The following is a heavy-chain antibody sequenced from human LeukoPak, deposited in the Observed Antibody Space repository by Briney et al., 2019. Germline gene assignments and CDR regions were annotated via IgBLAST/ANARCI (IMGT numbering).Heavy chain of an antibody. CDR1: GDSVSSNSAA. J-gene: IGHJ5*02. D-gene: IGHD3-22*01. CDR2: TYYRSKWYN. V-gene: IGHV6-1*01. CDR3: ARDESVTYYYDSSKRPTPRRWFDP. Sequence: SQTLSLTCAISGDSVSSNSAAWNWIRQSPSRGLEWLGRTYYRSKWYNDYAVSVKSRITINPDTSKNQFSLQLNSVTPEDTAVYYCARDESVTYYYDSSKRPTPRRWFDPWGQGTLVTVSS.